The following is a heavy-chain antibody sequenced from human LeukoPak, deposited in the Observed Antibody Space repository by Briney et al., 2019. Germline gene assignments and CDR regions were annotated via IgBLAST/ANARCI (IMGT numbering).Heavy chain of an antibody. D-gene: IGHD4-11*01. V-gene: IGHV4-59*01. Sequence: SETLSLTCTVSGGAFSSYCWTWIRQPPGRGLEWIGYVYSSGSTNQNPSLNSRVTLSIDISKNQFSLTLSSVTAADTAVYFCARSHSNYVHYYYYMDVWGKGTTVTVSS. CDR3: ARSHSNYVHYYYYMDV. J-gene: IGHJ6*03. CDR2: VYSSGST. CDR1: GGAFSSYC.